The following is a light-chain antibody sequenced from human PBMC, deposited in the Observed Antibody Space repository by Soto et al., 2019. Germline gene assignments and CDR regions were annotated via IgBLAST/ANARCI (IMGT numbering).Light chain of an antibody. CDR1: QSIRGW. J-gene: IGKJ1*01. CDR2: AAS. Sequence: DIQMTQSPSTLSASVGDRVTITCRASQSIRGWLAWLQQHPEKAPKLLIYAASSLENAVPSRFSGSGSGTEFTLTINGLQPDDFATYYCQQYITYPWTFGQGTKVEI. CDR3: QQYITYPWT. V-gene: IGKV1-5*03.